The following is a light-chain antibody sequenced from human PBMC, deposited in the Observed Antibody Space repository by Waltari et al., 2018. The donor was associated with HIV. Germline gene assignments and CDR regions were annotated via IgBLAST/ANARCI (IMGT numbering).Light chain of an antibody. Sequence: QSALTEPRSVSGSPGQSVTISCPGTSRDVGGYKYVSWYQHHPGKAPQLMIFDVNKRPSGVPDRFSGSNSGNTASLTISGLQAEDEADYDCCSYAGNYTFVFGGGTKLTVL. V-gene: IGLV2-11*01. CDR3: CSYAGNYTFV. J-gene: IGLJ2*01. CDR1: SRDVGGYKY. CDR2: DVN.